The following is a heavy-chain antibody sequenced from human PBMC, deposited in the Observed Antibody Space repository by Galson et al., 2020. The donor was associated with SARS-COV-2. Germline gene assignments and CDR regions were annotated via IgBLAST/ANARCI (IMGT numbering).Heavy chain of an antibody. Sequence: ETSETLSLTCTVSGGSISSGGYYWSWIRQHPGKGLEWIGYIYYSGSTYYNPSLKSRVTISVDTSKNQFSLKLSSVTAADTAVYYCARGEAGGNRYYYYYYGIDGWGQGTTVTVSS. D-gene: IGHD3-16*01. CDR2: IYYSGST. V-gene: IGHV4-31*03. CDR1: GGSISSGGYY. J-gene: IGHJ6*02. CDR3: ARGEAGGNRYYYYYYGIDG.